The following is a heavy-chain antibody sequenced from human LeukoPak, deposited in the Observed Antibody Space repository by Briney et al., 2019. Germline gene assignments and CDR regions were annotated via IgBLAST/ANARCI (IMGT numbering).Heavy chain of an antibody. D-gene: IGHD2/OR15-2a*01. V-gene: IGHV4-39*01. CDR1: GGSVSGSSYY. Sequence: SETLSLTCAVSGGSVSGSSYYWGWIRQPPGKGLEWIGNIFYTGNTYYNPSLKSRVTMSVDTSKNQFSLKLSSVTAADTAVYYCARHPVLWSQDRGAFDIWGQGTMVTVSS. J-gene: IGHJ3*02. CDR3: ARHPVLWSQDRGAFDI. CDR2: IFYTGNT.